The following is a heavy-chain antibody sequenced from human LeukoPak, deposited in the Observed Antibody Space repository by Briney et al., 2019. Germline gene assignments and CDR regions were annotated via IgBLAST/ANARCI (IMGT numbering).Heavy chain of an antibody. Sequence: GGSLRLSCAASGFTFSSFGMHWVRQAPGKGLEWVAFIHSDGSTEYYADSVKGRFTISRDNSKNTLYLQMNSLRAEDTAVYYCAKLICSSTSCYNWGQGTLVTVSS. J-gene: IGHJ4*02. D-gene: IGHD2-2*02. CDR2: IHSDGSTE. CDR3: AKLICSSTSCYN. V-gene: IGHV3-30*02. CDR1: GFTFSSFG.